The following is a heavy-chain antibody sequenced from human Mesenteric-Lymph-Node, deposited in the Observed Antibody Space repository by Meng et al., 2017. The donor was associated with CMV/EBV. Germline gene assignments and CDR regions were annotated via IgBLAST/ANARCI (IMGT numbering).Heavy chain of an antibody. D-gene: IGHD3-10*01. J-gene: IGHJ5*02. CDR3: AREDSRGINPPNYFDP. CDR1: GGSFGGYY. Sequence: SETLSLICAVYGGSFGGYYWSWIRQSPGKGLEWIGEINQSGNTNYNPSLKSRVTISVDTSKNEFSLKVTSVTAADTAVYYCAREDSRGINPPNYFDPWGQGTLVTVSS. V-gene: IGHV4-34*01. CDR2: INQSGNT.